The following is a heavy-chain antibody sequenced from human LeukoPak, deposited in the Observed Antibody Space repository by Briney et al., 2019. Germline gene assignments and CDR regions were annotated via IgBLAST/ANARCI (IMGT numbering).Heavy chain of an antibody. J-gene: IGHJ4*02. D-gene: IGHD3-9*01. CDR3: ARTDYDILTGYLTFDY. V-gene: IGHV4-59*01. CDR2: IHYSGTA. CDR1: DGSITNYD. Sequence: PSETLSLTCTVSDGSITNYDWSWVRQPPGKGPEFIGYIHYSGTANYNPSLRSRVTISIDTSKKHFFLKLSSVTAADTAVYYCARTDYDILTGYLTFDYWGQGTLVTVSS.